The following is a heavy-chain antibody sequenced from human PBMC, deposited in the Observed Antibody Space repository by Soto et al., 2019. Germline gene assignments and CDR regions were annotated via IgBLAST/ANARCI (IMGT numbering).Heavy chain of an antibody. CDR2: IYSGGTT. D-gene: IGHD6-13*01. CDR1: GFTVSTNY. Sequence: GGSLRLSCAASGFTVSTNYMSWVRQAPGKGLEWVSVIYSGGTTYYADSVKGRFTISRDNSKNTVYLQMNSLRAEDTAVYSCAGLSSSNWRGNYYYGMDVWGQGTTVTVSS. J-gene: IGHJ6*02. V-gene: IGHV3-66*01. CDR3: AGLSSSNWRGNYYYGMDV.